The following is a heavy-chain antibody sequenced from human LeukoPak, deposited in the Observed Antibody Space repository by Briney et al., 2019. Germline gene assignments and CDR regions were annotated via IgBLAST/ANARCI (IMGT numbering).Heavy chain of an antibody. V-gene: IGHV4-30-4*01. CDR3: ARITMIVVVIDY. CDR2: IYYSGST. CDR1: GGSISSGDYY. Sequence: PSETLSLTCTVSGGSISSGDYYWGWIRQPPGKGLEWIGYIYYSGSTYYNPSLKSRVTISVDTSRTQFSLKLSSVTAADTAVYYCARITMIVVVIDYWGQGTLATVSS. J-gene: IGHJ4*02. D-gene: IGHD3-22*01.